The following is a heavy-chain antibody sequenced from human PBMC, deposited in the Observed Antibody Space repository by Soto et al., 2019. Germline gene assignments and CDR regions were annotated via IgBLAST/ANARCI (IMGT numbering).Heavy chain of an antibody. J-gene: IGHJ6*03. Sequence: SETLSLTCTVSGGSISSYYWSWIRQPPGKGLEWIGYIYYSGSTNYNPSLKSRVTISVDTSKNQFSLKLSSVTAADTAVYYCARNKRATVSHYYYYYMDVWGKGTTVTVSS. D-gene: IGHD1-26*01. CDR2: IYYSGST. CDR3: ARNKRATVSHYYYYYMDV. CDR1: GGSISSYY. V-gene: IGHV4-59*01.